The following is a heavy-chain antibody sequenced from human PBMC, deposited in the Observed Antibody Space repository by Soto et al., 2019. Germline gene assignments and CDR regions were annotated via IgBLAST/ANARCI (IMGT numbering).Heavy chain of an antibody. CDR1: GGSVSSGSYY. J-gene: IGHJ6*02. CDR3: ARFTRLLGGMDV. CDR2: IYYSGST. Sequence: PSETLSLTCTVSGGSVSSGSYYWSWIRQPPGKGLEWIGYIYYSGSTNYNPSLKSRVTISVDTSKNQFSLKLSSVTAADTAVYYCARFTRLLGGMDVWGQGTTVTVSS. D-gene: IGHD3-16*01. V-gene: IGHV4-61*01.